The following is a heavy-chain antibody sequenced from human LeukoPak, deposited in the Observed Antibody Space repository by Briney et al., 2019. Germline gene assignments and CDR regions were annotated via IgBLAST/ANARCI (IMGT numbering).Heavy chain of an antibody. CDR1: GFTVSSNY. D-gene: IGHD3-10*01. V-gene: IGHV3-53*01. Sequence: PGGSLRLSCAAPGFTVSSNYMSWVRQALGKGLEWVSVIYSGGSTYYADSVKGRFTISRDNSKNTLYRQMNSLRAEDTAVYYCEWFGKEYIDYWGQGTLVTVSS. CDR3: EWFGKEYIDY. CDR2: IYSGGST. J-gene: IGHJ4*02.